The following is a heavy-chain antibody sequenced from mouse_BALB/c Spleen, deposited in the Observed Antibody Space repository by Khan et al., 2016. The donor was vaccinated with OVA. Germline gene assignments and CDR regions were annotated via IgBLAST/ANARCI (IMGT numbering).Heavy chain of an antibody. Sequence: EVQLQESGPGLVKPSQTVSLTCTVTGISITTGNYRWSWIRQFPGNKLEWIGYIYYSGTITYNPYLTSRTTITRDTSKNQFFLAMNSLTAEDTATYYSAKDSSGFFAYWGQGTLVTVSA. CDR3: AKDSSGFFAY. J-gene: IGHJ3*01. D-gene: IGHD3-1*01. V-gene: IGHV3-5*02. CDR2: IYYSGTI. CDR1: GISITTGNYR.